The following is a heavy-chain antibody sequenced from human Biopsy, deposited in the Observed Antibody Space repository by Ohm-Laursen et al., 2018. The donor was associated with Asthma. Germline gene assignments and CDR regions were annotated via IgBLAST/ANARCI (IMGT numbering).Heavy chain of an antibody. J-gene: IGHJ4*02. D-gene: IGHD6-13*01. Sequence: GSLRLSCAASGFTFSNYVMSWVRQAPGKGLEWVSSITGSGGFTYYAGSVKGRFTISRDKSDNTLHLQMNSLRPEDTAVYYCAKDRVAGRSYYFDYWGQGSLVSVSS. V-gene: IGHV3-23*01. CDR2: ITGSGGFT. CDR1: GFTFSNYV. CDR3: AKDRVAGRSYYFDY.